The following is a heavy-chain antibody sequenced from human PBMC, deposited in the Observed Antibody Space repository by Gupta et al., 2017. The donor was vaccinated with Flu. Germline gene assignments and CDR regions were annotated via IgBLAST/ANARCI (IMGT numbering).Heavy chain of an antibody. J-gene: IGHJ4*02. V-gene: IGHV3-23*01. CDR3: AKDYHAVAGTKKVNYFDY. CDR2: ISGSGGST. D-gene: IGHD6-19*01. Sequence: EVQLLESGGGLVQPGGSLRLSCAAAGFTFSSYAMSWVRTAPGKGLEWVSAISGSGGSTYYADSVKGRFTISRDNSKNTLYLQMNSLRAEDTAVYYCAKDYHAVAGTKKVNYFDYWGQGTLVTVSS. CDR1: GFTFSSYA.